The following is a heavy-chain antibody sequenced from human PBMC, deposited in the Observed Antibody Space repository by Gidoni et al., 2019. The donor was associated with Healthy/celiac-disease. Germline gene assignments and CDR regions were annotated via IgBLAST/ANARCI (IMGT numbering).Heavy chain of an antibody. Sequence: GGLVQPGRYLRPSCSASGFTFDDYAMHWVRQAPGKGLEWVSGIRWNSGSIGYADSVKGRFTISRDNVKNPLYLQMNSLRAEDTALYYCAKTGHDYDDNFDYWGQGTLVTVSS. D-gene: IGHD4-17*01. V-gene: IGHV3-9*01. J-gene: IGHJ4*02. CDR3: AKTGHDYDDNFDY. CDR2: IRWNSGSI. CDR1: GFTFDDYA.